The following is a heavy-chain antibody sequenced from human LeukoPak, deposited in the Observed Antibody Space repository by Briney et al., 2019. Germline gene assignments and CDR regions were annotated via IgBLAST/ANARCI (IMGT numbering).Heavy chain of an antibody. J-gene: IGHJ6*03. D-gene: IGHD6-13*01. Sequence: PSETLSLTCAVYGGSFSGYYWSWIRQPPGKGLEWIGEINHSGSTNYNPSLKSRVTISVDTSKNQFSLKLSSVTAADTAVYYCARDGAGSLAAADYYYYMDVWGKGTTVTVSS. CDR3: ARDGAGSLAAADYYYYMDV. V-gene: IGHV4-34*01. CDR2: INHSGST. CDR1: GGSFSGYY.